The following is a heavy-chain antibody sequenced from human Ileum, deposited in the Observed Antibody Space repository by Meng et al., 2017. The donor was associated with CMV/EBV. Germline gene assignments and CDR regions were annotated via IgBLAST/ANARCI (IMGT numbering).Heavy chain of an antibody. Sequence: SVKVSCKASDYTFTTYGINWVRQAPGQGLEWMGRITPILAIANYAQKFQGRVTITADKSTSTAYVELSSLRSEDTAVYYCARAVGGSYYFYGMDVWGKGPRSPSPQ. CDR3: ARAVGGSYYFYGMDV. J-gene: IGHJ6*01. D-gene: IGHD1-26*01. V-gene: IGHV1-69*04. CDR2: ITPILAIA. CDR1: DYTFTTYG.